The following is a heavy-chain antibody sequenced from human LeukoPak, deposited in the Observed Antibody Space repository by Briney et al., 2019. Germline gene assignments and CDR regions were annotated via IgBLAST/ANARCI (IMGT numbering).Heavy chain of an antibody. CDR1: GFTFDDYG. V-gene: IGHV3-20*04. D-gene: IGHD3-22*01. Sequence: GGSLRLSCAASGFTFDDYGMSWVRQAPGKGLEWVSGINWNGGSTGYADSVKGRFTISRDNAKNSLYLQMNSLGAEDTALYYCARTYYYDSSGYAWGQGTLVTVSS. J-gene: IGHJ4*02. CDR2: INWNGGST. CDR3: ARTYYYDSSGYA.